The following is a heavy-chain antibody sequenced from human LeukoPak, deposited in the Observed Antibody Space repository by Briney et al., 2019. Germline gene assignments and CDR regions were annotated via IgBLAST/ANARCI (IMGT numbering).Heavy chain of an antibody. J-gene: IGHJ3*02. Sequence: SETLSLTCTVSSVSISSSSYYRGWIRQPPGKGLEWIANFFYNGNTYYSPSLKSRVTISVDTSRNQFSLKLSSVTAADTAVYYCASARIFGAFDIWGQGTMVTVSS. CDR1: SVSISSSSYY. V-gene: IGHV4-39*01. CDR2: FFYNGNT. D-gene: IGHD3-3*01. CDR3: ASARIFGAFDI.